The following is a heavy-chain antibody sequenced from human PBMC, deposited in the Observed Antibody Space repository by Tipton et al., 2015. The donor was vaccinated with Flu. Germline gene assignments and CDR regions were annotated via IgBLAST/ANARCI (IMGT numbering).Heavy chain of an antibody. D-gene: IGHD6-6*01. CDR2: IIHSGNT. Sequence: TLSLTCTVYNTSFSNYYWTWIRQPPGKGLEWIGEIIHSGNTNYNPSLWSRVTTSLDTSKNQISLRLTSVTAADTAVYFCARGRGRYSSSSLDYWGQGTLVTVSS. CDR3: ARGRGRYSSSSLDY. CDR1: NTSFSNYY. J-gene: IGHJ4*02. V-gene: IGHV4-34*01.